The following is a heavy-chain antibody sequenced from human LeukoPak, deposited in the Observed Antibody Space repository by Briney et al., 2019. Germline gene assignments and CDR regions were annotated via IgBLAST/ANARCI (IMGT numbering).Heavy chain of an antibody. CDR3: ARGDCSGGSCYRDYYYYGMDV. Sequence: SETLSLTCTVSGGSISSSRYYWGWIRQPPGKGLEWIGSIYYSGSTYYNPSLKSRVTISVDTSKNQFSLKLSSVTAADTAVYYCARGDCSGGSCYRDYYYYGMDVWGQGTTVTVSS. CDR2: IYYSGST. D-gene: IGHD2-15*01. V-gene: IGHV4-39*01. J-gene: IGHJ6*02. CDR1: GGSISSSRYY.